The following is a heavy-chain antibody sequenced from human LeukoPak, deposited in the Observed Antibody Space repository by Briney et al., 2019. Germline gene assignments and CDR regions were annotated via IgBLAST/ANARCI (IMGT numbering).Heavy chain of an antibody. V-gene: IGHV4-61*02. CDR2: IHTSGST. CDR3: ARDLYYYDSSGYYLWGFDI. D-gene: IGHD3-22*01. CDR1: GGSIRSGSYC. J-gene: IGHJ3*02. Sequence: SETLSLTCTVSGGSIRSGSYCWSWIRQPAGTGLEWIGRIHTSGSTNYNPSLKGRVTISVDTSKNQFSLKLSSVTAADTAVYYCARDLYYYDSSGYYLWGFDIWGQGTMVTVSS.